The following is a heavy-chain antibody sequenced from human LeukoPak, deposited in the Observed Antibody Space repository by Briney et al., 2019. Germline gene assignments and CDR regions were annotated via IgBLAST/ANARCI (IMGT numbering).Heavy chain of an antibody. CDR3: ARANWNYRYFDY. CDR1: GGSISSYY. J-gene: IGHJ4*02. Sequence: SETLSLTCTVSGGSISSYYWSWIRQPPGKGLEWIGYIYYSGSTNYNPYLKSRVTISVDTSKNQFSLKLSSVTAADTAVYYCARANWNYRYFDYWGQGTLVTVSS. CDR2: IYYSGST. V-gene: IGHV4-59*01. D-gene: IGHD1-7*01.